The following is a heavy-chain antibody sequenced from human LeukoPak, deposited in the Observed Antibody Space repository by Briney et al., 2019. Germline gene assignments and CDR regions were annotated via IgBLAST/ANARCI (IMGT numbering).Heavy chain of an antibody. CDR3: ARGGHMATIIGYYYYGMDV. CDR1: GGSFSGYY. V-gene: IGHV4-34*01. CDR2: INHSGST. Sequence: PSETLSLTCAVYGGSFSGYYWSWIRQPPGKGLEWIGEINHSGSTNYNPSLKSRVTISVDTSKNQFSLKLSSVTAADTAVYYCARGGHMATIIGYYYYGMDVWGQGTTVTVSS. J-gene: IGHJ6*02. D-gene: IGHD5-24*01.